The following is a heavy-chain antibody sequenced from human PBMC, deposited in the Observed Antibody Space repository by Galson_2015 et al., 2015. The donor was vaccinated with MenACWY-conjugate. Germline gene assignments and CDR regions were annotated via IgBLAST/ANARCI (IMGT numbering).Heavy chain of an antibody. V-gene: IGHV5-51*01. CDR1: GYNFSTHW. CDR2: IFPGDSDT. J-gene: IGHJ5*02. Sequence: QSGAEVKKPGESLKISCTGSGYNFSTHWIAWVRQMPGKGLEWMGIIFPGDSDTRYSPSFQGQVTISADKSISTAYLQWSSLKASDTAIYYCARNDNYFDPWGQGTLVTVSS. D-gene: IGHD4-11*01. CDR3: ARNDNYFDP.